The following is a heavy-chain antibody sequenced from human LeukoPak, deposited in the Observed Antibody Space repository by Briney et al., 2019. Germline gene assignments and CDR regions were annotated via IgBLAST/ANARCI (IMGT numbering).Heavy chain of an antibody. J-gene: IGHJ4*02. CDR1: GGSISSYY. Sequence: SETLSLTCTVSGGSISSYYWSWIRQPPGKGLEWIGYIYYSGSTNYNPSLKSRVTISVDTSKNQFSLKLSSVTAADTAVYYCAREQSHGYNSRALDYWGQGILVTVSS. CDR2: IYYSGST. V-gene: IGHV4-59*01. CDR3: AREQSHGYNSRALDY. D-gene: IGHD5-24*01.